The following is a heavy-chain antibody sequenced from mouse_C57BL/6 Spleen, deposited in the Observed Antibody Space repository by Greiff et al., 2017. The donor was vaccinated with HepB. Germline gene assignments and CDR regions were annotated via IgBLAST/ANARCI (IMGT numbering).Heavy chain of an antibody. CDR1: GFTFSDYG. CDR3: ARPPYYYGSSHWYFDV. CDR2: ISSGSSTI. Sequence: DVKLVESGGGLVKPGGSLKLSCAASGFTFSDYGMHWVRQAPEKGLEWVAYISSGSSTIYYADTVKGRFTISRDNAKNTLFLQMTSLRSEDTAMYYCARPPYYYGSSHWYFDVWGTGTTVTVSS. D-gene: IGHD1-1*01. V-gene: IGHV5-17*01. J-gene: IGHJ1*03.